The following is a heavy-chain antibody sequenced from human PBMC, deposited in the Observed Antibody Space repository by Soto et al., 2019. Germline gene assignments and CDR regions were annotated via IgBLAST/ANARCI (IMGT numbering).Heavy chain of an antibody. CDR1: GGSISSSSFH. J-gene: IGHJ4*02. D-gene: IGHD2-8*02. CDR3: ARDKITGLFDY. V-gene: IGHV4-39*02. Sequence: ETLSLTCTVSGGSISSSSFHWGWIRQPPGKGLEWIGSIYYSGSTYYSPSLKSRVTISVDTSKNQFSLKLSSVTAADTAVYYCARDKITGLFDYWGQGALVTVSS. CDR2: IYYSGST.